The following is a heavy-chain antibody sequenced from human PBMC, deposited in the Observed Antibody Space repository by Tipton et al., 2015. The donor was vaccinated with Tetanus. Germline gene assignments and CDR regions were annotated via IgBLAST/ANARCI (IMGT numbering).Heavy chain of an antibody. CDR3: VRSRIAVARYFDL. D-gene: IGHD6-19*01. CDR1: GGSFSGFY. V-gene: IGHV4-34*01. Sequence: TLSLTCAVSGGSFSGFYWSWIRQPPGKGLEWTGEINHSGGTNYNPSLQSRITMSFDKSKNQFSLRLTSVTAADTAIYYCVRSRIAVARYFDLWGRGTLVTVSS. J-gene: IGHJ2*01. CDR2: INHSGGT.